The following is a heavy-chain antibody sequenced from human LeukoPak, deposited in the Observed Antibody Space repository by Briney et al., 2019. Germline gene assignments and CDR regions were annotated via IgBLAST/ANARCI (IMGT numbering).Heavy chain of an antibody. CDR1: GFTFSTYD. J-gene: IGHJ4*02. V-gene: IGHV3-30*18. CDR2: MSSDGSTK. D-gene: IGHD1-26*01. Sequence: GGSLRLSCAASGFTFSTYDMHWVRQTPGKGLEWVAVMSSDGSTKYYADSVKGRFTISRDNSKNTLYLQMNSLRAEDTAVYYCAKDLSGNYRAYFDYWGQGTLVTVSS. CDR3: AKDLSGNYRAYFDY.